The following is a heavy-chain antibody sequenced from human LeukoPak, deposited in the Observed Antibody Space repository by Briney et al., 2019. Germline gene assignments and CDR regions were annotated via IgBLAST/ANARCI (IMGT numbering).Heavy chain of an antibody. CDR1: GFTFSSYG. CDR3: ARNHFEDY. V-gene: IGHV3-33*01. Sequence: GGSLRLSCAASGFTFSSYGMHWVRQAPGKGLEWVAVIWYDGSNKYYADSVKGRFTISRNNAKNSLYLQMNSLRDEDTAVYYCARNHFEDYWGQGTLVTVSS. J-gene: IGHJ4*02. CDR2: IWYDGSNK. D-gene: IGHD3-9*01.